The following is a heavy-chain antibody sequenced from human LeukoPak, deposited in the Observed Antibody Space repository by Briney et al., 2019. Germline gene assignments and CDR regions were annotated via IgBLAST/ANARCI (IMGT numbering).Heavy chain of an antibody. CDR3: ARHASVDGNWPRPLDY. V-gene: IGHV4-39*01. CDR2: IYYSGIT. J-gene: IGHJ4*02. D-gene: IGHD6-19*01. Sequence: SETLSLTCTVSGGSISSSPYYWGWIRQPPGKRLEGIGNIYYSGITFYNPSLKTRVTISVDTSKNQYSLNLTSGTASDTAVYYCARHASVDGNWPRPLDYWGQGSLVTVSS. CDR1: GGSISSSPYY.